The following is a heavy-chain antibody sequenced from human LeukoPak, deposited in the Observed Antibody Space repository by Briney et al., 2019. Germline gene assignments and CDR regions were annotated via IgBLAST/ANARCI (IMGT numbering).Heavy chain of an antibody. CDR3: ARDYRRGYSGYDWGEFDY. D-gene: IGHD5-12*01. V-gene: IGHV3-43D*03. Sequence: GGSLRLSCAASGFTFDDYAMLWVRQAPGKGLEWVSLITWDGDSTYYADSVKGRFTISRDNSKNYLYLQMNSLRAEDTAVYYCARDYRRGYSGYDWGEFDYWGQGTLVTVSS. CDR2: ITWDGDST. CDR1: GFTFDDYA. J-gene: IGHJ4*02.